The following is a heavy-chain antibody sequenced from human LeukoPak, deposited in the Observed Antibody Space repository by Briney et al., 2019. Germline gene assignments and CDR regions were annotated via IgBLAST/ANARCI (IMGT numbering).Heavy chain of an antibody. CDR3: ARGDYVWGGYRPYFDY. Sequence: GGSLRLSCAASGFTFSSYGMHWVRQAPGKGLEWVAVISYDGSNKYYADSVKGRFTISRDNSKNTLYLQMSSLRAEDTAVYYCARGDYVWGGYRPYFDYWGQGTLVTVSS. V-gene: IGHV3-30*03. D-gene: IGHD3-16*02. CDR1: GFTFSSYG. CDR2: ISYDGSNK. J-gene: IGHJ4*02.